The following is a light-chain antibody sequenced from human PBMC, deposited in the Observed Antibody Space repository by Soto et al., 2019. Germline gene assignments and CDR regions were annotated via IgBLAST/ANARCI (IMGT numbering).Light chain of an antibody. J-gene: IGLJ2*01. CDR2: EVS. CDR3: CSYAGSNNFGV. CDR1: SSDVGAYSY. V-gene: IGLV2-8*01. Sequence: QSVLTQPPSASGSPGQSVTISCTGTSSDVGAYSYVSWYQQHPGTAPNLMIYEVSKRPSGVHRLFGGSKTCNTSSPPASGRLAADEADDYCCSYAGSNNFGVFGGGTKLTVL.